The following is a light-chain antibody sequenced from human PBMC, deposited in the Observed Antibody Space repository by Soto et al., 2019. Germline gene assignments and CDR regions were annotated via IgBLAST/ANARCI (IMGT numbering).Light chain of an antibody. V-gene: IGKV3-11*01. CDR2: DAS. CDR3: QQRDIWPSLT. CDR1: QSVRTY. J-gene: IGKJ4*01. Sequence: EVVLTQSPATLSLSPGERAILSCRASQSVRTYLAWYQQKPGQAPRLLIYDASNRATGVPARFSGSGSGTDFTLTISSLEPEDFAVYYCQQRDIWPSLTFGGGTKVEIK.